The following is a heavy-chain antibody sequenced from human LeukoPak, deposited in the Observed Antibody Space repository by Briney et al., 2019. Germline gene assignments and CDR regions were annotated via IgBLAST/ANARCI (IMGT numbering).Heavy chain of an antibody. J-gene: IGHJ3*02. D-gene: IGHD3-16*02. CDR1: GFTFSNAW. V-gene: IGHV3-23*01. Sequence: GGSLRLSCAASGFTFSNAWMSWVRQAPGKGLEWVSAISGSGGSTYYADSVKGRFTISRDNSKNTLYLQMNSLRAEDTAVYYCARSSYDYVWGSYRSDAFDIWGQGTMVTVSS. CDR2: ISGSGGST. CDR3: ARSSYDYVWGSYRSDAFDI.